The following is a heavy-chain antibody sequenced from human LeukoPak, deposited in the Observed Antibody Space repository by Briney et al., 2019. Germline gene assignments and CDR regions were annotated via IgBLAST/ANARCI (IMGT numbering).Heavy chain of an antibody. CDR2: IFYSGST. Sequence: PSETLSLTCTVSDGSISSGSYYWGWIRQPPGKGLEWIGSIFYSGSTYYNPSLKSRVTISVDTSKNQFSLKLSSVTAADTAVYYCARHSSWIAAASGPYFDYWGQGTLVTVSS. D-gene: IGHD6-25*01. V-gene: IGHV4-39*01. J-gene: IGHJ4*02. CDR1: DGSISSGSYY. CDR3: ARHSSWIAAASGPYFDY.